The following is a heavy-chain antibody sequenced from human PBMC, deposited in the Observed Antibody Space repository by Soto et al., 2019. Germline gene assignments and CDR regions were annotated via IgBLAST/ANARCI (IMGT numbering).Heavy chain of an antibody. CDR1: GFIFSPYD. D-gene: IGHD3-10*01. J-gene: IGHJ6*02. V-gene: IGHV3-23*01. Sequence: GGSLRLSGVASGFIFSPYDMNWSRKAPGRGLECVAALTGSGDDTYYADSVKGRFTISRVNSKNILYLQMNNLRVDDTALYYCAKDLFGDYGNYYYYRMDVWGQATTVTFSS. CDR3: AKDLFGDYGNYYYYRMDV. CDR2: LTGSGDDT.